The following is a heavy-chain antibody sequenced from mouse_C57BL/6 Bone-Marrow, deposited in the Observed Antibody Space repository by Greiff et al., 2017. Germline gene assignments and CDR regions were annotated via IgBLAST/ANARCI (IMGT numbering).Heavy chain of an antibody. J-gene: IGHJ2*01. CDR2: IDPENGDT. CDR3: TLPYYFDY. D-gene: IGHD5-5*01. CDR1: GFNIKDDY. Sequence: EVQLQQSGAELVRPGASVKLSCTASGFNIKDDYMHWVKQRPEQGLEWIGWIDPENGDTEYASKFQGKATITADTSSNTAYLHLSSLTSEDTPVYYCTLPYYFDYWGQGTTLTVSS. V-gene: IGHV14-4*01.